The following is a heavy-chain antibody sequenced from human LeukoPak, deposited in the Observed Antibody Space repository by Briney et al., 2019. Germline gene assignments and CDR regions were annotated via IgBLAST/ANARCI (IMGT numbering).Heavy chain of an antibody. CDR2: VPYSGST. D-gene: IGHD1-26*01. Sequence: SETLSLTCTVTGGSVRSGGYYWSWIRQSPGRGLEWIAYVPYSGSTNYNPSLKSRVTISVDASKNQFSLKLSSVTAADTAVYFCARPWIVGASLGAFDLWGQGTMVTVSS. CDR1: GGSVRSGGYY. CDR3: ARPWIVGASLGAFDL. J-gene: IGHJ3*01. V-gene: IGHV4-61*08.